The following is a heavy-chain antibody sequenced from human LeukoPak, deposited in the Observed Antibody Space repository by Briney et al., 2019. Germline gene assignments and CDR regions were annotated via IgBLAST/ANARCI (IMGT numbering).Heavy chain of an antibody. CDR2: FSGSGGST. Sequence: GGSLRLSCAASGFTFSSYAMSWVRQAPGKGLECISGFSGSGGSTYYADSVKGRFTISRDNAKNSLYLQMNSLRAEDTAVYYCARVVVTPLRFDYWGQGTLVTVSS. J-gene: IGHJ4*02. V-gene: IGHV3-23*01. CDR3: ARVVVTPLRFDY. D-gene: IGHD4-23*01. CDR1: GFTFSSYA.